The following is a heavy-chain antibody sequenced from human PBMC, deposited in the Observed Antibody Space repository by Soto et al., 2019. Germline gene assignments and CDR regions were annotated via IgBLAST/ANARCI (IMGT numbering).Heavy chain of an antibody. CDR2: IYYSVIT. V-gene: IGHV4-59*01. CDR1: CGSISSYY. CDR3: ARRYGGNFDY. D-gene: IGHD1-26*01. Sequence: SETLSLTCTVSCGSISSYYWSWIRQPPGNGLYCIGYIYYSVITXXXPSLKSRXXISVDTSKNHXSLTLTPVTAAYTAVYYCARRYGGNFDYWRQGTLVTVSS. J-gene: IGHJ4*02.